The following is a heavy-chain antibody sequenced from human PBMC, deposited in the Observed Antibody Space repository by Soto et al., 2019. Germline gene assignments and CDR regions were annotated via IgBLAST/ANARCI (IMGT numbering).Heavy chain of an antibody. CDR1: GFTFSSYD. J-gene: IGHJ3*02. Sequence: EVQLVESGGGLVQPGGSLRLSCAASGFTFSSYDMHWVRQATGKGLEWVSAIGIAGDTYYPGSVKGRFTISRENAKNALYLQMNSVRAWDTAVYYCARATYYYGSSGYWLGAFDIWGQGTMVTVSS. V-gene: IGHV3-13*01. D-gene: IGHD3-22*01. CDR3: ARATYYYGSSGYWLGAFDI. CDR2: IGIAGDT.